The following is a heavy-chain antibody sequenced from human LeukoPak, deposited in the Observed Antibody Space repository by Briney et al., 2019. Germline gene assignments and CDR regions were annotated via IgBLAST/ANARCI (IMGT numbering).Heavy chain of an antibody. CDR3: AKDQGGSSSWFDY. V-gene: IGHV3-23*01. CDR2: ISGSGSST. Sequence: GGSLRLSCAASGFTFSSYAMSWVRQAPGKGLEWVSGISGSGSSTFYADSVRGRSTISRDNSKNTLYLQMNSLRAEDTAVYYCAKDQGGSSSWFDYWGQGTLVTVSS. D-gene: IGHD6-13*01. J-gene: IGHJ4*02. CDR1: GFTFSSYA.